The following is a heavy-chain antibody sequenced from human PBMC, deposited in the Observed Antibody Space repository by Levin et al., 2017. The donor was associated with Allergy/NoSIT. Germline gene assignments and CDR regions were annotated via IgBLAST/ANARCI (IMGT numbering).Heavy chain of an antibody. J-gene: IGHJ4*02. CDR2: ISGSGGST. D-gene: IGHD6-19*01. Sequence: GESLKISCAASGFTFSSYAMSWVRQAPGKGLEWVSAISGSGGSTYYADSVKGRFTISRDNSKNTLYLQMNSLRAEDTAVYYCAKFRVAVAGGPYFDYWGQGTLVTVSS. CDR3: AKFRVAVAGGPYFDY. CDR1: GFTFSSYA. V-gene: IGHV3-23*01.